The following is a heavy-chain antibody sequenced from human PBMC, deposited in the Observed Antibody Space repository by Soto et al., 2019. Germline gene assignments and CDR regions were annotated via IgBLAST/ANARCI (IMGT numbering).Heavy chain of an antibody. CDR2: IYYSGST. Sequence: SETLSLTCTVSGGSISSYYWSWIRQPPGKGLEWIGYIYYSGSTNYNPSLKSRVNISVDTSKNQFSLKLSSVTAADTSVYYCARVLFGRGNWFDPWGQGTLVTVS. V-gene: IGHV4-59*01. CDR1: GGSISSYY. CDR3: ARVLFGRGNWFDP. J-gene: IGHJ5*02. D-gene: IGHD3-3*01.